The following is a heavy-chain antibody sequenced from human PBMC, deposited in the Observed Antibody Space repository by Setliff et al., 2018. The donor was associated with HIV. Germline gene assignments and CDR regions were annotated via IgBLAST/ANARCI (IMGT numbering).Heavy chain of an antibody. Sequence: KPSETLSLTCAVYGGSFSGYYWSWIPQPPGKGLEWIGEINHGGSTDSNPSLKSRVTISVDTSKNQFSLNLTSVTAADTAVYYCARVASYDFWSGYLHYFDYWGQGTPVTVSS. V-gene: IGHV4-34*01. CDR3: ARVASYDFWSGYLHYFDY. CDR1: GGSFSGYY. J-gene: IGHJ4*02. D-gene: IGHD3-3*01. CDR2: INHGGST.